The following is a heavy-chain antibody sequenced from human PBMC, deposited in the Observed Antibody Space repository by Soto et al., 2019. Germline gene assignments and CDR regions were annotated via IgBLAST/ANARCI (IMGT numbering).Heavy chain of an antibody. D-gene: IGHD2-15*01. J-gene: IGHJ6*02. CDR3: ARDEGSGLAYYYYYYGMDV. CDR1: GFTFSSYG. Sequence: PGGSLRLSCAASGFTFSSYGMHWVRQAPGKGLEWVAVIWYDGSNKYYADSVKGRFTISRDSSKNTLYLQMNSLRAEDTAVYYCARDEGSGLAYYYYYYGMDVWGQGTTVTVSS. V-gene: IGHV3-33*01. CDR2: IWYDGSNK.